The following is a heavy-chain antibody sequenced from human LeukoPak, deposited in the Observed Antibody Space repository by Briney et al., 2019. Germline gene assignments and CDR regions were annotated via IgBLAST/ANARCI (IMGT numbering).Heavy chain of an antibody. V-gene: IGHV3-13*01. J-gene: IGHJ3*02. CDR1: GFTFSSYD. CDR3: ARDLGYSSGSGAFDI. Sequence: GGSLRLSCAASGFTFSSYDMHWVRQATGKGLEWVSAIGTAGDTYYPGSVKGRFTISRENAKNSLYLQMNSLRAEDTAVYHSARDLGYSSGSGAFDIWGQGTMVTVSS. CDR2: IGTAGDT. D-gene: IGHD6-19*01.